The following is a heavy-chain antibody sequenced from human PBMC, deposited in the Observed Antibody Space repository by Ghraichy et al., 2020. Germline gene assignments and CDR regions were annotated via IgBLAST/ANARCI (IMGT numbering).Heavy chain of an antibody. Sequence: GESLNISCAASGFTFSSYSMHWVRQAPGKGLGWVSYIRSTSSTIYYADSVKGRFTISRDNAKNSLYLQMNSLRDEDTAVYYCARSGYNGYADNYHSSNGMDVWGQGPRVTV. J-gene: IGHJ6*02. CDR1: GFTFSSYS. CDR2: IRSTSSTI. D-gene: IGHD5-12*01. CDR3: ARSGYNGYADNYHSSNGMDV. V-gene: IGHV3-48*02.